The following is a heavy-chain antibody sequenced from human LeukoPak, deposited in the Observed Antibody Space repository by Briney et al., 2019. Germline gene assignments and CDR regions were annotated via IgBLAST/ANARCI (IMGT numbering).Heavy chain of an antibody. V-gene: IGHV4-61*02. Sequence: SQTLSLTCTVSGGASSSGSYYWTWIRQPAGRGLEWIGRLYINGGTNYNPSLRSRVSISADTSKNQFSLKLKSVTAADTAVYYRVRGRWVPGYCSRTSCPNDAFDIWGQGTMVTVSS. D-gene: IGHD2-2*01. CDR2: LYINGGT. CDR1: GGASSSGSYY. J-gene: IGHJ3*02. CDR3: VRGRWVPGYCSRTSCPNDAFDI.